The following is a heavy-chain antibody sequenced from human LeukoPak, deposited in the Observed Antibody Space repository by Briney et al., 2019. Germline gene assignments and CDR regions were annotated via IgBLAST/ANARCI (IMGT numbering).Heavy chain of an antibody. Sequence: QTGGSLRLSCAASGFTFSSYAMSWVRQAPGKGLEWVSAISGSGGSTYYADSAKGRFTISRDNSKNTLYLQMNSLRAEDTAVYYCAKDDRYDFWSGYPDYWGQGTLVTVSS. CDR1: GFTFSSYA. D-gene: IGHD3-3*01. CDR2: ISGSGGST. CDR3: AKDDRYDFWSGYPDY. V-gene: IGHV3-23*01. J-gene: IGHJ4*02.